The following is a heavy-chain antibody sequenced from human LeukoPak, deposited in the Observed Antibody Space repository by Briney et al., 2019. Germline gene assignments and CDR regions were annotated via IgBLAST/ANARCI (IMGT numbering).Heavy chain of an antibody. CDR1: GFTFRSYW. Sequence: SGGSLRLSCAASGFTFRSYWMHWVRQAPGKGLVWVSRINSDGSSTSYADSVKGRFTISRDNAKNTLYLQMNSLRAEDTAVYYCATFRGYYDFDYWGQGTLVTVSS. J-gene: IGHJ4*02. CDR3: ATFRGYYDFDY. V-gene: IGHV3-74*01. CDR2: INSDGSST. D-gene: IGHD3-22*01.